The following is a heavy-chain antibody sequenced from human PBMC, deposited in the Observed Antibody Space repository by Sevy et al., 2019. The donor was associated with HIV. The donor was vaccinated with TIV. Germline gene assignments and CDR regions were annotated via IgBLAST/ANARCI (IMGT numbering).Heavy chain of an antibody. J-gene: IGHJ3*02. V-gene: IGHV3-23*01. CDR1: GFTFSNYA. CDR2: IFRGGDGT. Sequence: GGSLRLSRVASGFTFSNYAMNWVRQAPGKGLEWVSTIFRGGDGTYYADSVKGRFTISRDNSKDKVYLQLSSLRADDTAVYYCAGALYDSSGSFDALDIWGQGTMVTVSS. D-gene: IGHD3-22*01. CDR3: AGALYDSSGSFDALDI.